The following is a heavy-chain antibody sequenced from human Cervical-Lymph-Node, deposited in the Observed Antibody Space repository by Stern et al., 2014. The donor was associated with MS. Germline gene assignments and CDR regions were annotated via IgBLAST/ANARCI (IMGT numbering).Heavy chain of an antibody. Sequence: VQLLQSGTEVKKPGSSVKVSCKASGSTFSSYAFSWVRQAPGQGLEWMGGIVPIFGTATYAPKFQDRVTIIADKYTITVYMELSSLKSEDTAVYYCARVGDFMWDYWGQGTLVTVSS. CDR2: IVPIFGTA. D-gene: IGHD2-21*02. J-gene: IGHJ4*02. CDR3: ARVGDFMWDY. CDR1: GSTFSSYA. V-gene: IGHV1-69*06.